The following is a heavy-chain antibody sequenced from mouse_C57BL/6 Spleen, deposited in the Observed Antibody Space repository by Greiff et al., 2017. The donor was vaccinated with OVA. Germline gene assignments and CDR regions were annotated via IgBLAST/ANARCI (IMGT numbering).Heavy chain of an antibody. J-gene: IGHJ3*01. CDR1: GFSLTSYG. V-gene: IGHV2-2*01. Sequence: QVQLQQSGPGLVQPSQSLSITCTVSGFSLTSYGVHWVRQSPGKGLEWLGVLWSGGSTDYNAAFISRLSISKDNSKSQVFFKMNSLQADDTAIYYCARKGNWAWFAYWGQGTLVTVSA. CDR3: ARKGNWAWFAY. CDR2: LWSGGST. D-gene: IGHD4-1*01.